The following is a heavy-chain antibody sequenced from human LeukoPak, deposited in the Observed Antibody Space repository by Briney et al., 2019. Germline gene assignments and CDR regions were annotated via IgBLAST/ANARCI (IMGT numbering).Heavy chain of an antibody. V-gene: IGHV4-34*01. Sequence: PSETLSLTCAVYGGSFSGYYWSWIRQPPGKGLEWIGEINHSGSTNYNPSLKSRVTISVDTSKNHFSLKLSSLTAADTAVYYCAREGYASGSSPPYYFDYWGQGTLVTVSS. D-gene: IGHD3-10*01. CDR2: INHSGST. J-gene: IGHJ4*02. CDR1: GGSFSGYY. CDR3: AREGYASGSSPPYYFDY.